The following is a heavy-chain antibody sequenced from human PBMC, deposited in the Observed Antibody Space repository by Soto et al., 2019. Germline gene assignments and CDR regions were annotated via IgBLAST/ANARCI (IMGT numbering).Heavy chain of an antibody. CDR2: ISAYNGDT. D-gene: IGHD1-1*01. V-gene: IGHV1-18*04. CDR1: GYTFTSYG. J-gene: IGHJ6*01. CDR3: ARSTTITPRCYYARDV. Sequence: APVKVSCKASGYTFTSYGVMWVRQAPRQGLERVGRISAYNGDTNYGQCVQGRVTMTGETSTGTAHVELRCLRSDDTAVYYCARSTTITPRCYYARDVWEQGTTVTVSS.